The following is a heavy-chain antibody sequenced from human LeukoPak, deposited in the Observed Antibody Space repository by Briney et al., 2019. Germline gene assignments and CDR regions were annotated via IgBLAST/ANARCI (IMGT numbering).Heavy chain of an antibody. Sequence: GGSLRLSCAASGFIFSNYWMHWVRQAPGKGLEWVSAISGSGGSTYYADSVKGRFTISRDNSKNTLYLQMNSLRAEDTAVYYCAKDGGTMVRGVVYYMDVWGKGTTVTVSS. V-gene: IGHV3-23*01. J-gene: IGHJ6*03. CDR1: GFIFSNYW. CDR2: ISGSGGST. CDR3: AKDGGTMVRGVVYYMDV. D-gene: IGHD3-10*01.